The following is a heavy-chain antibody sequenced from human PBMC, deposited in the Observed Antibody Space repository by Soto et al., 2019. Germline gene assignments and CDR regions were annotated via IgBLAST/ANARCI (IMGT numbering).Heavy chain of an antibody. CDR3: AKDRSSIVAGPIEFDY. V-gene: IGHV3-30*18. D-gene: IGHD6-19*01. Sequence: QVQLVESGGGVVQPGGSLRLSCAASGFTFSSYGMHWVRQAPGKGLEWVAVISYDGSNKYYADSVKGRFTISRDNSKNTLYLQMNSLRAEDTAVYYCAKDRSSIVAGPIEFDYWGQGTLVTVSS. CDR1: GFTFSSYG. J-gene: IGHJ4*02. CDR2: ISYDGSNK.